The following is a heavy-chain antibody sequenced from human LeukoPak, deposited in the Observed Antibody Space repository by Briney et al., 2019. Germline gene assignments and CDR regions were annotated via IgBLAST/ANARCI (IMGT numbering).Heavy chain of an antibody. CDR2: INQGGSVK. J-gene: IGHJ4*02. Sequence: GGSLRLSCAASGFSFRDFWMTWVRQAPGKGLEWVANINQGGSVKYYVDSVKGRFTVSRDDAESSLYVQMNSLRDEDTAVYYCARFGYSGWNLEYWGQGTLVTVSS. CDR1: GFSFRDFW. CDR3: ARFGYSGWNLEY. V-gene: IGHV3-7*01. D-gene: IGHD5-12*01.